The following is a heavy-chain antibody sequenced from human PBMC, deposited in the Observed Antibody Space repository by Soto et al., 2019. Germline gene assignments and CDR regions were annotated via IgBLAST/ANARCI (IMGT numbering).Heavy chain of an antibody. V-gene: IGHV1-69*12. J-gene: IGHJ6*02. D-gene: IGHD6-19*01. Sequence: QVQLLQSGAEVKKPGSSVRVSCEASGGTFRTYAISWVRQAPGQGLEWMGEIIPIFGKINYAQKFQGRVTIIADESTTTVYMDLRSLRSDDTAIYYCAKGAVAGTPTSYYYYGMDVSGHGTSVTVSS. CDR2: IIPIFGKI. CDR3: AKGAVAGTPTSYYYYGMDV. CDR1: GGTFRTYA.